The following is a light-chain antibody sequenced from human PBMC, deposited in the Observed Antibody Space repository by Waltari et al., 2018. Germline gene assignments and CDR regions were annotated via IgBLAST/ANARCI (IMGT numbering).Light chain of an antibody. CDR3: TSFTSSATWV. CDR2: EVS. J-gene: IGLJ3*02. Sequence: QSALTQPASVFGSPGQSITISCSGTSSDIGPYKHVSWYQPHPGKAPNLMIYEVSNRPSGVSNRFSGSKSGNTASLTISGLQADDESHYYCTSFTSSATWVFGGGTKVTVL. V-gene: IGLV2-14*01. CDR1: SSDIGPYKH.